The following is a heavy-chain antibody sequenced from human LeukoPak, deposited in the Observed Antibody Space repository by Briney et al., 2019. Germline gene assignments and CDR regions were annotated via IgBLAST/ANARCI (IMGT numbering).Heavy chain of an antibody. Sequence: GGSLRLSCAASGFTFSSYAMSWVRQAPGKGLEWVSAISGSGGSTYYADSVKGRFTISRDNYKHTLYLQMNSLRAEDTAVYYCAKYQSPMPQYYDSAFDIWGQGTMVTVSS. D-gene: IGHD3-22*01. CDR3: AKYQSPMPQYYDSAFDI. V-gene: IGHV3-23*01. CDR2: ISGSGGST. J-gene: IGHJ3*02. CDR1: GFTFSSYA.